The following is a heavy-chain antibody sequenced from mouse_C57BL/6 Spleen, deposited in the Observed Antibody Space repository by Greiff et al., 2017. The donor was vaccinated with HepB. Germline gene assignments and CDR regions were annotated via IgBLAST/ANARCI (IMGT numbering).Heavy chain of an antibody. V-gene: IGHV1-22*01. CDR3: AKYYYGSPFDY. Sequence: VQLQQSGPELVKPGASVKMSCKASGYTFTDYNMHWVKQSHGKSLEWIGYINPNNGGTSYNQKFKGKATLTVNKSSSTAYMELRSLTSEDSAVYYCAKYYYGSPFDYWGQGTTLTVSS. J-gene: IGHJ2*01. CDR2: INPNNGGT. CDR1: GYTFTDYN. D-gene: IGHD1-1*01.